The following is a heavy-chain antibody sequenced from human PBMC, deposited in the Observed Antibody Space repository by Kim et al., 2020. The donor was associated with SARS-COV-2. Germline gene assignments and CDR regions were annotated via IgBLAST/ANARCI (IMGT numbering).Heavy chain of an antibody. V-gene: IGHV3-11*01. CDR3: ARGSGSDFGAGTNDY. Sequence: ADSVKGRFTSSRDNAKSSLYLQMNSLRAEDSAVYYCARGSGSDFGAGTNDYWGRGTLVTVSS. J-gene: IGHJ4*02. D-gene: IGHD1-26*01.